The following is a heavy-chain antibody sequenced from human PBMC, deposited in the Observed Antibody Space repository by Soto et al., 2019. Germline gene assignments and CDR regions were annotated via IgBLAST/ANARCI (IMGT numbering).Heavy chain of an antibody. CDR2: IKQDGSEK. Sequence: GGSLRLSCAASGFTFSTYWMSWVRQAPGKGLEWVANIKQDGSEKYYVDSVKGRFTISRDNAKNSLYLQMNSLRAEDTAVYYCARDDYHYYDTSGYIYWGQGALVTVSS. D-gene: IGHD3-22*01. V-gene: IGHV3-7*01. J-gene: IGHJ4*02. CDR3: ARDDYHYYDTSGYIY. CDR1: GFTFSTYW.